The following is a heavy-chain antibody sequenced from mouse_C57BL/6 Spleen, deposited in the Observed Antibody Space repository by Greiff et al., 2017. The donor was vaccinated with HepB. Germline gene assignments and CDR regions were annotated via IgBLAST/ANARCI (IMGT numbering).Heavy chain of an antibody. V-gene: IGHV1-61*01. CDR3: ARSPEGDYFDY. J-gene: IGHJ2*01. CDR1: GYTFTSYW. Sequence: VQLQQSGAELMKPGSSVKLSCKASGYTFTSYWMDWVKQRPGQGLEWIGNIYPSDSETHYNQKFKDKATLTVDKSSSTAYMQLSSLTSEDSAVYYCARSPEGDYFDYWGQGTTLTVSS. CDR2: IYPSDSET.